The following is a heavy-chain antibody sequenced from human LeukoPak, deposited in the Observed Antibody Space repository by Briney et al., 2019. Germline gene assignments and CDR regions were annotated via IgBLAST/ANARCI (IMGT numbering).Heavy chain of an antibody. CDR2: IYYSGST. V-gene: IGHV4-39*07. D-gene: IGHD7-27*01. CDR3: ARGQLGMLENWFDP. Sequence: PSETLSLTCTVSGGSISSSSYYWGWIRQPPGKGLEWIGSIYYSGSTYYNPSLKSRVTISVDTSKNQFSLKLSSVTAADTAVYYCARGQLGMLENWFDPWGQGTLVTVSS. J-gene: IGHJ5*02. CDR1: GGSISSSSYY.